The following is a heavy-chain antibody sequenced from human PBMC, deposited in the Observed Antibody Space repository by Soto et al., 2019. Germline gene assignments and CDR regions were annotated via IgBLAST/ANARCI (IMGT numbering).Heavy chain of an antibody. CDR1: GFTFSSYA. Sequence: EVQLLESGGGLVKPGGSLRLSCAASGFTFSSYAMSWVRQAPGKGLEWVSAISGSGGSTYYADSVKGRFTISRDNSKNTLYLQMNSLRAEDTAVYYCAKGPWIQLWTNYFDYWGQGTLVTVSS. CDR2: ISGSGGST. J-gene: IGHJ4*02. CDR3: AKGPWIQLWTNYFDY. D-gene: IGHD5-18*01. V-gene: IGHV3-23*01.